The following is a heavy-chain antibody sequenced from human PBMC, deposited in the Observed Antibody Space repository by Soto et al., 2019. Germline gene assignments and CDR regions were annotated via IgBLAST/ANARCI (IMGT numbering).Heavy chain of an antibody. CDR2: IYKSPTT. V-gene: IGHV4-30-4*01. CDR3: ARGRYCLTGRCFPNWFDS. Sequence: QVQLLESGPGLVKPSQTPSLTCSVSGDSISNLDYFWAWIRQPPGQALEYIGLIYKSPTTYYNSSFESRVAISVDTSKSQFSLNVTSVTAADTAVYFCARGRYCLTGRCFPNWFDSWGQGALVTVSS. D-gene: IGHD7-27*01. CDR1: GDSISNLDYF. J-gene: IGHJ5*01.